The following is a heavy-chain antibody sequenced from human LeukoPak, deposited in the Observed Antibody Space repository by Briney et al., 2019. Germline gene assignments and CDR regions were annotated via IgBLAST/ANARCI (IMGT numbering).Heavy chain of an antibody. V-gene: IGHV3-30*18. CDR2: ISYDGSNK. CDR3: VKRWTGTTIGQQDY. J-gene: IGHJ4*02. CDR1: GFTFSSYG. Sequence: GGSLRLSCAASGFTFSSYGMHWVRQAPGKGLEWVAVISYDGSNKYYADSVKGRFTISRDNSKSALYLQMNSLRGEDMAVYYCVKRWTGTTIGQQDYWGQGTLVTVSS. D-gene: IGHD1-1*01.